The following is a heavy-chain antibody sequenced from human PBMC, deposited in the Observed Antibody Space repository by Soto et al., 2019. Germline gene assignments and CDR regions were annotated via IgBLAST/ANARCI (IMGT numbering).Heavy chain of an antibody. CDR3: GRVPVYDILTGYPAGGSDY. D-gene: IGHD3-9*01. V-gene: IGHV4-31*03. CDR2: IYYSGRT. CDR1: GGAISSGGNN. J-gene: IGHJ4*02. Sequence: QVQLQESGPGLVKPSQTLSLTCTVSGGAISSGGNNWSWIRQHPGKGLEWIGYIYYSGRTYYNPSLKSRVTISADTSKNQFPLKLSSVTAADTAVYYCGRVPVYDILTGYPAGGSDYWGQGTLVTVSS.